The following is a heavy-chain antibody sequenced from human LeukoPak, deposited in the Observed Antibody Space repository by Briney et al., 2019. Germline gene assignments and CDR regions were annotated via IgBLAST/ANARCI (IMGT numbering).Heavy chain of an antibody. CDR3: ARWGDYYDSSGSY. CDR1: GGTFSSYA. V-gene: IGHV1-69*04. CDR2: IIPILGIA. Sequence: ASVKVSCKASGGTFSSYAISWVRQAPGQGLEWMGRIIPILGIANYAQKLQGRVTMTTDTSTSTAYMELRSLRSDDTAVYYCARWGDYYDSSGSYWGQGTLVTVSS. J-gene: IGHJ4*02. D-gene: IGHD3-22*01.